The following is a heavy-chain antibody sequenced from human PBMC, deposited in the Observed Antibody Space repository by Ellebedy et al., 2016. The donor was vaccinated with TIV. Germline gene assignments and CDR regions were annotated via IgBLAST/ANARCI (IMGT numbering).Heavy chain of an antibody. V-gene: IGHV3-23*01. CDR2: ISGSGAST. CDR3: AKGGGVLHNWFDP. J-gene: IGHJ5*02. CDR1: GFTFSSYA. Sequence: GESLKISCAASGFTFSSYAMSWVRQAPGKGLEWVSAISGSGASTYYADSVKGRFTISRDNSKNTLYLQINSLRAEDTAVYYCAKGGGVLHNWFDPWGQGTLVTVSS. D-gene: IGHD2/OR15-2a*01.